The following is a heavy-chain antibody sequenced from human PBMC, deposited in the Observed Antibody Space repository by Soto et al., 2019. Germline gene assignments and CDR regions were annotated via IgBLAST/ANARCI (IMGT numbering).Heavy chain of an antibody. V-gene: IGHV4-39*01. Sequence: PSETLSLTCTVSGGSISISTYYWGWIRQPPGKGLEWIGNIYYSGSTYYNPSLKSRVTISIDTSKNQFSLRLSSVTAAGTAVYYCARARSHTWPPSCYYYYGMDVWGQGTTVTFSS. D-gene: IGHD2-15*01. CDR3: ARARSHTWPPSCYYYYGMDV. J-gene: IGHJ6*01. CDR2: IYYSGST. CDR1: GGSISISTYY.